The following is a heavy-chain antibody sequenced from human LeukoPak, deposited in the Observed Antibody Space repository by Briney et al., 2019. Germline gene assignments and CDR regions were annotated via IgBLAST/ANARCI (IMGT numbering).Heavy chain of an antibody. J-gene: IGHJ4*02. Sequence: GRSLRLSCAASGFTFSSYAMSWVRQAPGKGLEWVSAISGSGGSTYYADSVKGRFTISRDNSKNTLYLQMNSLRAEDTAIYYCAKSRGYCSGGSCYAQWFDYWGQGTLVTVSS. CDR3: AKSRGYCSGGSCYAQWFDY. V-gene: IGHV3-23*01. D-gene: IGHD2-15*01. CDR1: GFTFSSYA. CDR2: ISGSGGST.